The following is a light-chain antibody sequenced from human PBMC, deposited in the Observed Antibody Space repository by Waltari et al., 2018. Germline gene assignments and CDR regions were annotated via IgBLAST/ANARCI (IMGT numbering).Light chain of an antibody. CDR2: GAS. CDR3: QQRSNLWT. Sequence: DIVMTQSPATLSVSPGERATLSCRASQSIGSNLAWYQHKPGQAPRFLIYGASTRATGIPVRFSGSGSGTEFTLTISSLQSADFAVYFCQQRSNLWTFGQGTKVEIK. J-gene: IGKJ1*01. V-gene: IGKV3-15*01. CDR1: QSIGSN.